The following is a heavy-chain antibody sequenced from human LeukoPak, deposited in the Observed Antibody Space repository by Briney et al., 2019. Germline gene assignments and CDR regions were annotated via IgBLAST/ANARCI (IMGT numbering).Heavy chain of an antibody. CDR1: GYTFTFYG. J-gene: IGHJ5*02. D-gene: IGHD5-24*01. CDR3: ARDGGREVATITPNWFDP. V-gene: IGHV1-18*01. Sequence: ASVKVSCKASGYTFTFYGISWVRQAPGQGLEWMGWISPNNGDTKYAQKLQGRVTMTTDTSTNTAYMELRSLTSDDTAVYFCARDGGREVATITPNWFDPWGQGTLVTVSS. CDR2: ISPNNGDT.